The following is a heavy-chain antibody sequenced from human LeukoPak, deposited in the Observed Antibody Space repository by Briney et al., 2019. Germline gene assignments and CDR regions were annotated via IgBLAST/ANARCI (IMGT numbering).Heavy chain of an antibody. CDR2: ISSSGSTI. CDR3: AKDLWSGYYTLVFDY. CDR1: GFTFSDYY. J-gene: IGHJ4*02. V-gene: IGHV3-11*01. Sequence: GGSLRLSCAASGFTFSDYYMSWIRQAPGKGLEWVSYISSSGSTIYYADSVKGRFTISRDNAKNSLYLQMNSLRAEDTAVYYCAKDLWSGYYTLVFDYWGQGTLVTVSS. D-gene: IGHD3-3*01.